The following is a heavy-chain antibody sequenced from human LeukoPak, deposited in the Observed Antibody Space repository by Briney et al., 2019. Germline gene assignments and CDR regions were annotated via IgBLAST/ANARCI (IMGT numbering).Heavy chain of an antibody. J-gene: IGHJ4*02. CDR1: GGTFSSYA. CDR3: ARAKGYDFWEY. D-gene: IGHD3-3*01. Sequence: GASVKVSCKASGGTFSSYAISWVRQAPGQGLEWMGAIHPSGGSTNYAQMFQGKVTMTRDTSTRTVYMELSSLRSEDTAVYYCARAKGYDFWEYWGQGTLVTVSS. V-gene: IGHV1-46*01. CDR2: IHPSGGST.